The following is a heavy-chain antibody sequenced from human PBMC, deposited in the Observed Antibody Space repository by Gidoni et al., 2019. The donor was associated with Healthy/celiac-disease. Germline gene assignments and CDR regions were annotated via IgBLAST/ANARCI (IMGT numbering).Heavy chain of an antibody. CDR2: IYTSGST. CDR1: GGSISSGSYY. CDR3: ARESGRAAAATYYFDY. D-gene: IGHD6-13*01. V-gene: IGHV4-61*02. Sequence: QVQLQESGPGLVKPSQTLSLTCTVSGGSISSGSYYWSWIRPPAGKGLEWIGRIYTSGSTNYNPSLKSRVTISVDTSKNQFSLKLSSVTAADTAVYYCARESGRAAAATYYFDYWGQGTLVTVSS. J-gene: IGHJ4*02.